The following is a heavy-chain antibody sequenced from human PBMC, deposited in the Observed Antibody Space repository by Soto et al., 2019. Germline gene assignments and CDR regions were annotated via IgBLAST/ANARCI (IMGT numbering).Heavy chain of an antibody. CDR3: ARYLDSSGYYYYGMDV. CDR1: GGSISSYY. J-gene: IGHJ6*02. V-gene: IGHV4-59*08. CDR2: IYYSGST. Sequence: PSETLSLTCTVSGGSISSYYWSWIRQPPGKGLEWIGYIYYSGSTNYNPSLKSRVTISVDTSKNQFSLKLSSVTAADTAVYYCARYLDSSGYYYYGMDVWGQGTPVTVSS. D-gene: IGHD3-22*01.